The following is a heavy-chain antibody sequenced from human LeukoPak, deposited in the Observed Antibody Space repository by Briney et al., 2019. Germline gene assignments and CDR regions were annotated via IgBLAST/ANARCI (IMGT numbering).Heavy chain of an antibody. V-gene: IGHV4-38-2*02. D-gene: IGHD1-7*01. J-gene: IGHJ5*02. Sequence: SETLSLTCTVSGYSISSGYYWGWIRQPPGKGLEWIGSIYHSGSTYYNPSLKSRVTISVDTSKNQFSLKLSSVTAADTAVYYCAGNFLEGWFDPWGQGTLVTVSS. CDR1: GYSISSGYY. CDR2: IYHSGST. CDR3: AGNFLEGWFDP.